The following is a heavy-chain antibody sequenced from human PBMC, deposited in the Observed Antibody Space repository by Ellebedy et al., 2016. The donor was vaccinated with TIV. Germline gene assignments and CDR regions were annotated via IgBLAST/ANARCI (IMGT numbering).Heavy chain of an antibody. CDR1: GGSISSYY. CDR3: ARGRSYGALGP. V-gene: IGHV4-59*01. D-gene: IGHD1-26*01. J-gene: IGHJ5*02. CDR2: IYYSGST. Sequence: MPSETLSLTCTVPGGSISSYYWSRIRQPPGKGLEWIGYIYYSGSTNYNPSLKSRVTISVDTSKNQFSLKLSSVTAADTAVYYCARGRSYGALGPWGQGTLVTVSS.